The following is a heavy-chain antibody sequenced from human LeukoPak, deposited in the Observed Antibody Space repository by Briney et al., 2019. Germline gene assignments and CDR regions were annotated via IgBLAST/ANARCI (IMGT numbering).Heavy chain of an antibody. V-gene: IGHV4-34*01. CDR2: INHSGST. CDR1: GGSFSGYY. CDR3: ARTDWNDISDY. Sequence: PSETLSLTCAVYGGSFSGYYWSWIRQPPGKGLEWIGEINHSGSTNYNPSLKSRVTISVDTSKKQFSLKLSSVTAADTAVYYCARTDWNDISDYWGQGTLVTVSS. J-gene: IGHJ4*02. D-gene: IGHD1-1*01.